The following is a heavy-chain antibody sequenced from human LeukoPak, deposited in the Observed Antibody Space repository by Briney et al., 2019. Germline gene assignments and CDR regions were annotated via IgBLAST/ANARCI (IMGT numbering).Heavy chain of an antibody. CDR3: ARTHSGWYEY. Sequence: PGGSLRLSCAASGFIFSSYSMNWVRQAPGKGLEWVSTISSSSSYIYYADSVKGRFTISRDNAKNSLYLQMNSLRAEDTAVYYCARTHSGWYEYWGQGTLVTVSS. D-gene: IGHD6-19*01. CDR1: GFIFSSYS. V-gene: IGHV3-21*01. J-gene: IGHJ4*02. CDR2: ISSSSSYI.